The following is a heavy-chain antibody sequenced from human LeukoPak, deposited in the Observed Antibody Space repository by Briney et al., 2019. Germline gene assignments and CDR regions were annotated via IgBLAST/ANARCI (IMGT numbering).Heavy chain of an antibody. J-gene: IGHJ5*02. D-gene: IGHD3-10*01. CDR3: AREITMVRGDWFDP. V-gene: IGHV4-39*07. CDR1: GGSISSYY. CDR2: IYYSGTT. Sequence: SETLSLTCTVSGGSISSYYWGWIRQTPGKGLEWIGTIYYSGTTFYNPSLKSRVTISVDTSKNQFSLWLNSVTAADTAVYYCAREITMVRGDWFDPWGQGTLVTVSS.